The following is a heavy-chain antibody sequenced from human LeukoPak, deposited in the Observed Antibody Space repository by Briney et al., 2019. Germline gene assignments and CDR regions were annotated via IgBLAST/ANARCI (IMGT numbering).Heavy chain of an antibody. Sequence: ASVKVSCKASGGTFSSYAISWVRQAPGQGLEWMGRIIPIFGTANYAQKFQGRVTITTDESTSTAYVELSSLRSEDTAVYYCARDRGYYDSSGYPYYFDYWGQGTLVTVSS. CDR1: GGTFSSYA. J-gene: IGHJ4*02. D-gene: IGHD3-22*01. V-gene: IGHV1-69*05. CDR3: ARDRGYYDSSGYPYYFDY. CDR2: IIPIFGTA.